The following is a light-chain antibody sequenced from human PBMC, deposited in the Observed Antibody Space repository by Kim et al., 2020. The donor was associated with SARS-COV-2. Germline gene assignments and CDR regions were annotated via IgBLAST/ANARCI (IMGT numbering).Light chain of an antibody. Sequence: QSALTQPASVSGSPGQSITFSCTGTSSDVGSYNYVSWYQQHPGKAPKLMIYDVSKRPSGVSNRFSGSKSGNTASLTISGLQAEDEADYYCSSYTSSSTWVFGGGTQLTVL. V-gene: IGLV2-14*01. J-gene: IGLJ3*02. CDR1: SSDVGSYNY. CDR2: DVS. CDR3: SSYTSSSTWV.